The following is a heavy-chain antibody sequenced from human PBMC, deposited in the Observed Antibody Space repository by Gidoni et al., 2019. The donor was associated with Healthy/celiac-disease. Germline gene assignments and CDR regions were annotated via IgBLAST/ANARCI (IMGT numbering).Heavy chain of an antibody. CDR1: GFTFISYW. CDR2: IKQDGSEK. Sequence: EVQLVESGGGLVQPGGSLRLSCAASGFTFISYWMSWVRQAPGKGLEGVANIKQDGSEKYYVDSVKGRFTISRDNAKNSLYLQMNSQRAEDTAVYYCARDLRYFDWLLENFDYWGQGTLVTVSS. CDR3: ARDLRYFDWLLENFDY. J-gene: IGHJ4*02. V-gene: IGHV3-7*03. D-gene: IGHD3-9*01.